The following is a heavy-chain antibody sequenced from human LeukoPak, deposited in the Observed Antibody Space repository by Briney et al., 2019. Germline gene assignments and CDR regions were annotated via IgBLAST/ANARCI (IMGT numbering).Heavy chain of an antibody. D-gene: IGHD1-1*01. CDR1: GYTFTSYD. CDR2: MNPNSGNT. CDR3: ARGLRRVERHGDY. J-gene: IGHJ4*02. Sequence: ASVKVSCKGSGYTFTSYDINWVRQATGQGLEWMGRMNPNSGNTAYAQNFQGRVTMTKNTSISTAYMELSSLKSEDTAVYYCARGLRRVERHGDYWGQGTLVTVSS. V-gene: IGHV1-8*01.